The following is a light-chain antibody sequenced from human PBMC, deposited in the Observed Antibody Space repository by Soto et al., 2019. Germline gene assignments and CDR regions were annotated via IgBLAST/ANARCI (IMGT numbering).Light chain of an antibody. V-gene: IGLV2-23*01. CDR2: EGS. CDR3: CSYAGSSTDVV. Sequence: QSALTQPASVSGSPEQSITISCTGTSSDVGSYNLVSWYQQHPGKAPKLMIYEGSKRPSGVSNRFSGSKSGNTASLTISGLQAEDEADYYCCSYAGSSTDVVFGGGTKVTVL. J-gene: IGLJ2*01. CDR1: SSDVGSYNL.